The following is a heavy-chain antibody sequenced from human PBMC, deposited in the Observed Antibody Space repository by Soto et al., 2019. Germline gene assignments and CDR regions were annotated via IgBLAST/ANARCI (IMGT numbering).Heavy chain of an antibody. CDR3: ARSTNWVAAVPIYFDY. CDR1: GGSISSGGYY. D-gene: IGHD6-13*01. J-gene: IGHJ4*02. V-gene: IGHV4-31*03. CDR2: IYYSGST. Sequence: PSETLSLTCTVSGGSISSGGYYWSWIRQHPGKGLEWIGYIYYSGSTYYNPSLKSRVTISVDTSKNQFSLKLSSVTAADTAVYYCARSTNWVAAVPIYFDYSGQGTLVTVSS.